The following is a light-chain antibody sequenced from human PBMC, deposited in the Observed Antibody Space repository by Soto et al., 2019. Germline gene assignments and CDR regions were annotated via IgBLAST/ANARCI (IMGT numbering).Light chain of an antibody. CDR2: GNS. CDR3: QSYDSSLTGPVV. Sequence: QLVLTQPPSVSGAPGQRVTISCTGSSSNIGAGYDVHWYQQLPGTAPKLLIYGNSNRPSGVPDRFSGSKSGTSASLAITGLQAEDAADYYCQSYDSSLTGPVVFGGGTKLTVL. CDR1: SSNIGAGYD. J-gene: IGLJ2*01. V-gene: IGLV1-40*01.